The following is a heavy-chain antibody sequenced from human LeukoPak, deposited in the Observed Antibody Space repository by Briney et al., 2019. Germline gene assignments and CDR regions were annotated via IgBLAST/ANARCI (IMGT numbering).Heavy chain of an antibody. Sequence: GGSLRLSCAASGFAVSSNYMSWVRQAPGKGLEWVSVIYSGGSTYYADSVKGRFTISRDNSKNTLHLQMNSLRAEDTAVYYCARDHLLDPWGQGTLVTVSS. CDR3: ARDHLLDP. CDR2: IYSGGST. J-gene: IGHJ5*02. CDR1: GFAVSSNY. V-gene: IGHV3-53*01.